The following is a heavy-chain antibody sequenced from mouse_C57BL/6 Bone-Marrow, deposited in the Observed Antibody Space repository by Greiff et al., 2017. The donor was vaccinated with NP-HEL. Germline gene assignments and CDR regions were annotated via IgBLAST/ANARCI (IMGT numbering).Heavy chain of an antibody. CDR2: IDPEDGET. CDR3: AKAACTAIDY. Sequence: VQLQQSGAELVKPGASVKLSCTASGFTITDYYMHWVKQRSEQGLEWIGRIDPEDGETKYAPKFQGKATLTADTSSNTAYLQLSSLTSEDTAVYYCAKAACTAIDYWGQGTTLTVSS. J-gene: IGHJ2*01. CDR1: GFTITDYY. V-gene: IGHV14-2*01.